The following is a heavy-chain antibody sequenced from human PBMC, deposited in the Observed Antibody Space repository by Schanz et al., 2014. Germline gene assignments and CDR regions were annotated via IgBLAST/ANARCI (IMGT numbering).Heavy chain of an antibody. Sequence: QVQLVESGGGLVKPGRSLRLSCAASGFTFSSYAMHWVRQAPGKGLEWVAVIWSDGSGKYYADSVKGRFTISRDSPKNTLYLQMNSLRAEDTAVYYCAKDLLYGAPMPLNHLDYWGQGTLVTVSS. J-gene: IGHJ4*02. D-gene: IGHD2-2*01. V-gene: IGHV3-33*06. CDR3: AKDLLYGAPMPLNHLDY. CDR1: GFTFSSYA. CDR2: IWSDGSGK.